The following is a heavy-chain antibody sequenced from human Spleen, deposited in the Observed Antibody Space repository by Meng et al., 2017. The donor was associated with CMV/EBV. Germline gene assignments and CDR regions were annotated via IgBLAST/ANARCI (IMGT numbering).Heavy chain of an antibody. CDR1: GFTFHIYA. CDR3: ARGSGTYSYSWFDP. J-gene: IGHJ5*02. CDR2: ISYDGNNQ. V-gene: IGHV3-30*04. Sequence: SGFTFHIYAMHWVRQAPGKGLEWVAVISYDGNNQYYEDSVKGRFTISRDNSMDTLSLQMNSLRAEDTAVYYCARGSGTYSYSWFDPWGQGTLVTVSS. D-gene: IGHD1-26*01.